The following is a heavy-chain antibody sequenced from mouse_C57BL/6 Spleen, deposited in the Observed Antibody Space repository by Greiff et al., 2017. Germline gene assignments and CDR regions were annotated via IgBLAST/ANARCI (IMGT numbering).Heavy chain of an antibody. CDR2: LYPGDGDT. CDR1: GYAFSSSW. V-gene: IGHV1-82*01. D-gene: IGHD2-4*01. J-gene: IGHJ3*01. CDR3: ARSYDYDGAWFAY. Sequence: QVQLQQSGPELVKPGASVKISCKASGYAFSSSWMNWVKQRPGKGLEWIGRLYPGDGDTNYNGKFKGKATLTADKSSSTAYMQLSSLTSEDSAVYFGARSYDYDGAWFAYWGQGTLVTVSA.